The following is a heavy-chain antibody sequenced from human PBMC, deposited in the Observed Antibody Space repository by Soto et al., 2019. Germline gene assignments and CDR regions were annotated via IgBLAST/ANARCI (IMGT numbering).Heavy chain of an antibody. V-gene: IGHV5-10-1*01. CDR1: GYSFPSYW. J-gene: IGHJ4*02. CDR2: IDPSNSYT. D-gene: IGHD6-6*01. CDR3: MRRYTSSSFPDY. Sequence: PGESLKLSCKGSGYSFPSYWIPWVRQIPGKGLEWMGRIDPSNSYTNYSPSFQGHVTISCDLSVTTAYLQWNSLKASDTAIYYCMRRYTSSSFPDYWGQGTLVTVSS.